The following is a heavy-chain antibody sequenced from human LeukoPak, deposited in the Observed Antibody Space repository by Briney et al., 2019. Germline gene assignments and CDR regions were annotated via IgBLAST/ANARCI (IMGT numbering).Heavy chain of an antibody. D-gene: IGHD6-13*01. CDR1: GYTFTGYY. V-gene: IGHV1-2*04. Sequence: ASVRVSCKASGYTFTGYYMHWVRQAPGQGLEWMGWINPNSGGTNYAQKFQGWVTMTRDTSISTAYMKLSRLRSDDTAVYYCARERMSIAAAGTQYDAFDIRGQGTMVTVSS. CDR2: INPNSGGT. CDR3: ARERMSIAAAGTQYDAFDI. J-gene: IGHJ3*02.